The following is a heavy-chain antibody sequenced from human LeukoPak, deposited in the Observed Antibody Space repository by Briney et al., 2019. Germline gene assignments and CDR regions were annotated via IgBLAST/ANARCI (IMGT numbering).Heavy chain of an antibody. V-gene: IGHV4-30-2*01. CDR1: GYAITSGGFS. CDR2: IYDRGPA. CDR3: ARSRQASGLFNS. Sequence: SETLSLTCTISGYAITSGGFSWNWIRQPPGKGLEWIGCIYDRGPAYYNPSLKSRFTISVDRPKNQFFLNVTSLTAADTAVYYCARSRQASGLFNSWGQGTLVVVSS. D-gene: IGHD3-10*01. J-gene: IGHJ5*01.